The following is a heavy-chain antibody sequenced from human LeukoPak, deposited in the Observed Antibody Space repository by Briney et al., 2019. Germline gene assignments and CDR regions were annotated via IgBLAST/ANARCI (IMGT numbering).Heavy chain of an antibody. CDR3: ARGLRYSSSWYTQPFDY. CDR2: INSDESST. CDR1: GFTFSSYW. D-gene: IGHD6-13*01. Sequence: GGSLRLSCAASGFTFSSYWMHWVRQAPGKGLVWVSRINSDESSTSYADSVKGRFTISRDNAKNTLYLQMNSLRAEDTAVYYCARGLRYSSSWYTQPFDYWGQGTLVTVSS. J-gene: IGHJ4*02. V-gene: IGHV3-74*01.